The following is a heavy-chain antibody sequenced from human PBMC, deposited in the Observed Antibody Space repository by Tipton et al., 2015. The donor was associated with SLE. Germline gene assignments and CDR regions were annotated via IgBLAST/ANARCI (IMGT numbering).Heavy chain of an antibody. Sequence: QLVQSGPEVKKPGASVKVSCKAPGYTFTSYDINWERQATGQGLAWMGWLNPNSGNTGYAQKFQGRVTMTRNTSISTAYMELSSLRSEDTAVYYCARGSLLWSHGPVPWGQGTLGTVSS. V-gene: IGHV1-8*01. J-gene: IGHJ5*02. D-gene: IGHD2-21*01. CDR1: GYTFTSYD. CDR3: ARGSLLWSHGPVP. CDR2: LNPNSGNT.